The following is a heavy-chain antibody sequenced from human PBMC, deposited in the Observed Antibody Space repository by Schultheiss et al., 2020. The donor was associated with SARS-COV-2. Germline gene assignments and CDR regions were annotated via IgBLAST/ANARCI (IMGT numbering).Heavy chain of an antibody. Sequence: GGSLRLSCAASGFTFSSYWMHWVRQAPGKGLVWVSRINSDGSSTTYADSVKGRFTISRDNSQNTLYLQMNGLKPEDTATYYCAKRWLAYYFDYWGQGTLVTVSS. J-gene: IGHJ4*02. CDR1: GFTFSSYW. CDR2: INSDGSST. V-gene: IGHV3-74*01. CDR3: AKRWLAYYFDY. D-gene: IGHD6-19*01.